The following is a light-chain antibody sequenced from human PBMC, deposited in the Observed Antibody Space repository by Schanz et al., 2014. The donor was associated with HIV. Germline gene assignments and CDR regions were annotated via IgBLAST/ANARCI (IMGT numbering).Light chain of an antibody. J-gene: IGLJ2*01. V-gene: IGLV2-14*01. CDR2: DVT. CDR1: SNDIGFYSY. Sequence: QSALTQPASVSGSPGQSITLSCTGTSNDIGFYSYVSWYQQHPGKAPKLIIYDVTYRPSGVSARFSGSKSGNTASLTISGLQAEDEAEYYCSSIGGDNSLLFGGGTKLTVL. CDR3: SSIGGDNSLL.